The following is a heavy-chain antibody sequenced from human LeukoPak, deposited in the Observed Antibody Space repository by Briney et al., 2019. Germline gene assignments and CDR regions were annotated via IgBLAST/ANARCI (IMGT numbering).Heavy chain of an antibody. J-gene: IGHJ4*02. V-gene: IGHV7-4-1*02. CDR1: GYTFTSYA. D-gene: IGHD3-10*01. Sequence: ASVKVSCKASGYTFTSYAMNWVRQAPGQGLEWMGWINTNTGNPTYAQGFTGRFVFSLDTSVSTAYLQISSLKAEDTAVYYCARVEQITMVRGVITDPNDYWGQGTLVTVSS. CDR3: ARVEQITMVRGVITDPNDY. CDR2: INTNTGNP.